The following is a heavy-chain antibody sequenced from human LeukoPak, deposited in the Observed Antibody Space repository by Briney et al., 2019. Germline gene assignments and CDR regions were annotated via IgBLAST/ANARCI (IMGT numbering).Heavy chain of an antibody. CDR1: GGTFSSYA. V-gene: IGHV1-69*04. J-gene: IGHJ3*02. D-gene: IGHD2-8*02. CDR3: DLPGHAFDI. CDR2: IIPILGIA. Sequence: ASVKVSFKASGGTFSSYAISWVRQAPAQGLEWMGRIIPILGIANYAQKFQGRVTITADKSTSTAYMELSSLRSEDTAVYYCDLPGHAFDIWGQGTMVTVSS.